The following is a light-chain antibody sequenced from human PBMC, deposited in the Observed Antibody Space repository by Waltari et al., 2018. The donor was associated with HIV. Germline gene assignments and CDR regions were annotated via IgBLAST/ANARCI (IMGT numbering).Light chain of an antibody. V-gene: IGLV1-40*01. J-gene: IGLJ2*01. CDR3: QSYDNGLSGSI. CDR1: SSNIGAGYD. CDR2: LNT. Sequence: QSVLTQPPSVSGAPGQRVTISCTGSSSNIGAGYDVHWYQNLPGAAPNRVICLNTSRPLGVPDRFSGSKSGASASLAIAGLRAEDEADYHCQSYDNGLSGSIFGGGTKLTVL.